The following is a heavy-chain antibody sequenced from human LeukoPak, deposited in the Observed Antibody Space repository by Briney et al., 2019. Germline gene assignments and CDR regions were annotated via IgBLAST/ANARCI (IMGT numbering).Heavy chain of an antibody. CDR2: ISGSTSYT. CDR3: ARDRSWGSGYNYGMDV. D-gene: IGHD2-15*01. Sequence: GGSLRLSCAASGFTFSDYYMSWIRQAPGKGLEWVSYISGSTSYTNYADSVKGRFTISRDNARNSLYLQMNSLRAEDTAVYYCARDRSWGSGYNYGMDVWGQGTTVTVSS. CDR1: GFTFSDYY. J-gene: IGHJ6*02. V-gene: IGHV3-11*05.